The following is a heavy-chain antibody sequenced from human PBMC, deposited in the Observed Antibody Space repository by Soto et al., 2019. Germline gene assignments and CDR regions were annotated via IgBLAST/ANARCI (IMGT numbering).Heavy chain of an antibody. V-gene: IGHV3-33*01. D-gene: IGHD5-12*01. J-gene: IGHJ4*02. CDR3: ARDHGYNHMGPFDY. CDR2: IWYDGSNK. CDR1: GFTFSSYG. Sequence: QVQLVESGGGVVQPGRSLRLSCAASGFTFSSYGMHWVRQAPGKGLEWVAVIWYDGSNKYYADSVKGRFTISRDNSKTTLYLQMNSLRAEDTAVYYCARDHGYNHMGPFDYWGQGTLVTVSS.